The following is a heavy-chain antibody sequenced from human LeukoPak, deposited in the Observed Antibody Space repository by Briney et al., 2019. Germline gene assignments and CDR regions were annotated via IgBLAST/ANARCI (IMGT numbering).Heavy chain of an antibody. CDR3: AKDLNWDAFDI. CDR2: ISASGGST. CDR1: GFTFSSSA. Sequence: GGSLRLSCAASGFTFSSSAMSWVRQVPGKGLEWVSGISASGGSTSYADSVRGRFTISRDNSKNTLYLQMNSLRAEDTAVYYCAKDLNWDAFDIWGQGTMVTVSS. D-gene: IGHD1-20*01. V-gene: IGHV3-23*01. J-gene: IGHJ3*02.